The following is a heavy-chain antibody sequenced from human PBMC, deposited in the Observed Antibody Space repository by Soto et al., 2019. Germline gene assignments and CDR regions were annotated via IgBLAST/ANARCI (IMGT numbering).Heavy chain of an antibody. CDR2: IYSSGST. V-gene: IGHV4-31*03. J-gene: IGHJ4*02. D-gene: IGHD3-22*01. CDR3: ARTDSSGYYFVY. Sequence: PSETLSLTCTVSGDFISSGGYYWSWIRQLPGKGLEWIGYIYSSGSTYYNPSLKSRISISVDTSKSQFSLNLSSVTAADTAVYFCARTDSSGYYFVYWGQGTLVTVSS. CDR1: GDFISSGGYY.